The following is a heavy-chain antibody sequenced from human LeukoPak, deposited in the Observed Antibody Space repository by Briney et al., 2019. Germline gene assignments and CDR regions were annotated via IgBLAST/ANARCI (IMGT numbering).Heavy chain of an antibody. Sequence: SETLSLTCAVYGGSFSGYYWSWIRQPPGKGLGWIGEINHSGSTNYNPSLKSRVTISVDTSKNQFSLKLSSVTAADTAVYYCARGPSSTMVRGGSDVWGKGTTVTVSS. V-gene: IGHV4-34*01. CDR3: ARGPSSTMVRGGSDV. CDR1: GGSFSGYY. D-gene: IGHD3-10*01. J-gene: IGHJ6*04. CDR2: INHSGST.